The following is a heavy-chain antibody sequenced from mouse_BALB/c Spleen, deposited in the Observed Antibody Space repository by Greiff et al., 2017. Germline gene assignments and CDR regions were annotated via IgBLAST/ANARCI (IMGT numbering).Heavy chain of an antibody. V-gene: IGHV14-1*02. CDR1: GFNIKDYY. CDR2: IDPENGNT. Sequence: IQLQQSGAELVRPGASVKLSCKASGFNIKDYYMYWVKQRPEQGLEWIGWIDPENGNTIYDPKFQGKASITADTSSNTAYLQLSSLTSEDTAVDYCALYGIFDYWGQGTTRTVSA. D-gene: IGHD2-1*01. J-gene: IGHJ2*01. CDR3: ALYGIFDY.